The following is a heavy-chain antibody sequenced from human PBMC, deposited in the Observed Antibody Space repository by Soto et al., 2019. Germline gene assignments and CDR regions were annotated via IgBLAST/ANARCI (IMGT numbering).Heavy chain of an antibody. J-gene: IGHJ4*02. D-gene: IGHD2-21*01. CDR1: GGSISSYY. V-gene: IGHV4-59*01. CDR2: IYYSGST. CDR3: ARRWGGTFDY. Sequence: SETLSLTCTVSGGSISSYYWSWIRQPPGKGLERIGYIYYSGSTNYNPSLKSRVTISVDTSKNQFSLKLSSVTAADTAVYYCARRWGGTFDYWGQGTLVTVS.